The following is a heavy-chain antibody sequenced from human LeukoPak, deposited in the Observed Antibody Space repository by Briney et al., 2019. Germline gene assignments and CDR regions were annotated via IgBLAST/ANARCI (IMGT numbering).Heavy chain of an antibody. J-gene: IGHJ4*02. D-gene: IGHD1-14*01. CDR1: GLTFSTSG. CDR2: IGPTGSDR. V-gene: IGHV3-21*06. Sequence: GGSLRLSCTASGLTFSTSGFNGVRQAPGKGLEGVASIGPTGSDRYHADSIKGRFTISRDNANNFLYLQMNSLRAEDTAVYYCATETNGRHYDYWGQGTLLTVSS. CDR3: ATETNGRHYDY.